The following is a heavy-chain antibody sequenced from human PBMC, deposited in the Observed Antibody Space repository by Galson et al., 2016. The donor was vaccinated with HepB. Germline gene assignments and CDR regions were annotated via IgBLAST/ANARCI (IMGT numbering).Heavy chain of an antibody. CDR1: GLTFSSYN. CDR3: TKDVGPIFYDY. CDR2: ISSRTRTT. D-gene: IGHD1-26*01. J-gene: IGHJ4*02. Sequence: SLRLSCAVSGLTFSSYNMNWVRQAPGKGLEWVSHISSRTRTTYYADSVKGRFTISRDNAKNSLYLQMNSLRAEDTAVYHCTKDVGPIFYDYWGQGTLVTVSS. V-gene: IGHV3-48*01.